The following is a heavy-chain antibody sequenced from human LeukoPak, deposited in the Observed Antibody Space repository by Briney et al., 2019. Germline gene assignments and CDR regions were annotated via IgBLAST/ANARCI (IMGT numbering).Heavy chain of an antibody. V-gene: IGHV3-21*01. CDR2: ISSSSTYI. CDR1: GFTFSHCT. Sequence: GGSLRLSCAASGFTFSHCTMNWVRQAPGKGLEWVSSISSSSTYIYYADSVKGRFTISRDNAKNSLYLQMNSLRAEGTAVYYCAELGITMIGGVWGKGTTVTISS. D-gene: IGHD3-10*02. J-gene: IGHJ6*04. CDR3: AELGITMIGGV.